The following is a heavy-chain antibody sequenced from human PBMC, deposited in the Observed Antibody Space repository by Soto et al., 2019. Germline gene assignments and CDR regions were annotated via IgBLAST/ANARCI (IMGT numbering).Heavy chain of an antibody. CDR3: ARVVARRNYDFWSGYFDAFDI. CDR1: GGSFSGYY. Sequence: PSETLSLTCAVYGGSFSGYYWSWIRQPPGKGLEWIGEINHSGSTNYNPSLKSRVTISVDTSKNQFSLKLSSVTAADTAVYYCARVVARRNYDFWSGYFDAFDIWGQGTTVTVS. CDR2: INHSGST. J-gene: IGHJ3*02. D-gene: IGHD3-3*01. V-gene: IGHV4-34*01.